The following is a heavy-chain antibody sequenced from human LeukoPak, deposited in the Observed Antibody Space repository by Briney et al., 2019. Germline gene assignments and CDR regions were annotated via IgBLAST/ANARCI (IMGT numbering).Heavy chain of an antibody. CDR1: GYAFTSYG. CDR2: ISAYNGNT. D-gene: IGHD5-18*01. CDR3: ARVGGGYSYGQVFRPYYFDY. Sequence: GASVKVSCKASGYAFTSYGISWVRQAPGQGLEWMGWISAYNGNTNYAQKLQGRVTMTTDTSTSTAYMELRSLRSDDTAVYYCARVGGGYSYGQVFRPYYFDYWGQGTLVTVSS. V-gene: IGHV1-18*01. J-gene: IGHJ4*02.